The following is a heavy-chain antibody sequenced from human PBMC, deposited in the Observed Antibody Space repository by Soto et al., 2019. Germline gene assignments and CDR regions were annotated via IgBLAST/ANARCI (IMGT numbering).Heavy chain of an antibody. CDR3: ARDVLVATINLNYYYGMDV. Sequence: QVQLVQSGAEVKKPGSSVKVSCKASGGTFSSYAISWVRQAPGQGLEWMGGIIPIFGTANYAQKFQGRVTITADESTNTAYMELSSLRSEDTAVYYCARDVLVATINLNYYYGMDVWGQGTTVTVSS. D-gene: IGHD5-12*01. CDR1: GGTFSSYA. V-gene: IGHV1-69*01. J-gene: IGHJ6*02. CDR2: IIPIFGTA.